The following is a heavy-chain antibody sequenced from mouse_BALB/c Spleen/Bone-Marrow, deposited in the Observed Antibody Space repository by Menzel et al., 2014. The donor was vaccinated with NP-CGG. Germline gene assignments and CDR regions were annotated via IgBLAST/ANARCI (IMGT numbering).Heavy chain of an antibody. CDR3: AGDGAY. D-gene: IGHD3-3*01. CDR1: GFNIKDTY. Sequence: EVQLQQSGAELVKPGASVKLSCTASGFNIKDTYMHWVKQRPEQGLEWIGRIDPANGNTKYDPKFQGKATITADTSSNTAYMQLSSLTPEDTAVYYCAGDGAYWGQGTLGTVSA. J-gene: IGHJ3*01. V-gene: IGHV14-3*02. CDR2: IDPANGNT.